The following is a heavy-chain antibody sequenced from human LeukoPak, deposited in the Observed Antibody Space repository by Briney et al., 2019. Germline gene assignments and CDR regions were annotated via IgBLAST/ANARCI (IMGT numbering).Heavy chain of an antibody. Sequence: GGSLRLSCVVSGVTFSSYSKNWVRQAPGKGLEWVSYISDTSSHRYYADSVKGRFTISRDNAQNSLYLQMNSLSAEDTGIYYCARDRARKARIGVMDVWGQGTTVIVSS. CDR3: ARDRARKARIGVMDV. D-gene: IGHD5-24*01. CDR1: GVTFSSYS. CDR2: ISDTSSHR. J-gene: IGHJ6*02. V-gene: IGHV3-21*06.